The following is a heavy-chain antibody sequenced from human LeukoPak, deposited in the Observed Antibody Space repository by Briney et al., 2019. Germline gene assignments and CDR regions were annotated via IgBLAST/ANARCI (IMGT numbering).Heavy chain of an antibody. J-gene: IGHJ4*02. D-gene: IGHD6-19*01. CDR2: IYYSGST. V-gene: IGHV4-38-2*02. Sequence: SETLSLTCTVSNYSISSGYYWGWIRQPPGKGLEWIGSIYYSGSTNYNPPLKSRVTISVDKSKNQFSLKLSSVTAADTAVYYCARDRGLRSSGWYLDYWGQGTLVTVSS. CDR1: NYSISSGYY. CDR3: ARDRGLRSSGWYLDY.